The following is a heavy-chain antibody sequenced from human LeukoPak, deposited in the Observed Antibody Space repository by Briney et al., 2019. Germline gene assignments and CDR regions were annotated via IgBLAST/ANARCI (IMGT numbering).Heavy chain of an antibody. Sequence: GGSLRLSCAASGFTFSDYYMSWIRQAPGKGLEWVSYISSSSSYTNYADSVKGRFTISRDSAKNSLYLQMNSLRAEDTAVYYCARAPGELSYDYWGQGTLVTVSS. CDR2: ISSSSSYT. CDR1: GFTFSDYY. CDR3: ARAPGELSYDY. D-gene: IGHD3-16*02. J-gene: IGHJ4*02. V-gene: IGHV3-11*06.